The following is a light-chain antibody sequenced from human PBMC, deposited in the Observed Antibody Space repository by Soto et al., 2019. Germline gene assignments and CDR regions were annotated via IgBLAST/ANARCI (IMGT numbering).Light chain of an antibody. V-gene: IGKV3-15*01. Sequence: EIVMTQSPDTLFLSLGEGATLSCRASQSVSSRLAWYQHKPGQAPRLLIYGASTRASGIPARFSGSGSETEFTLTISSLQSEDFEVYYCQQYGSSPRTFGQGTKVDIK. J-gene: IGKJ1*01. CDR2: GAS. CDR1: QSVSSR. CDR3: QQYGSSPRT.